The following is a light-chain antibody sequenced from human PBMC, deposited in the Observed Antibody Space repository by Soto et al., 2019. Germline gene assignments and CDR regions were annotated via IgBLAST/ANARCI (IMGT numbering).Light chain of an antibody. CDR2: DAS. CDR1: QSISSW. Sequence: DIQMTQSPSTLSASVGDRVTITCRASQSISSWLAWYQQKPGKAPKFLIYDASSLESGVPSRFSGSGSGTEFSLTISSLQPDDFATYYCQRYNSYLTFGRGTKVDIK. J-gene: IGKJ4*01. CDR3: QRYNSYLT. V-gene: IGKV1-5*01.